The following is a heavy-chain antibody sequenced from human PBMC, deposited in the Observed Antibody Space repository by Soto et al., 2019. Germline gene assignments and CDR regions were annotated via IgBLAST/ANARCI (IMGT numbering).Heavy chain of an antibody. CDR2: IYPGDSHT. J-gene: IGHJ4*02. Sequence: GESLKISCKASGYSFTSYWIGWVRQMPVKGLEWMGIIYPGDSHTRYSPSFQGQVTISADKSISTAYLQWSSLKASDTAMYYCARLYGSGSYYNLGDYWGQGTLVTVSS. CDR3: ARLYGSGSYYNLGDY. CDR1: GYSFTSYW. D-gene: IGHD3-10*01. V-gene: IGHV5-51*01.